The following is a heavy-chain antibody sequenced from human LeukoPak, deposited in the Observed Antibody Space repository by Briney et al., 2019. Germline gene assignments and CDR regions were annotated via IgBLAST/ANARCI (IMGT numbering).Heavy chain of an antibody. J-gene: IGHJ4*02. CDR2: ISGSGYNT. D-gene: IGHD1-26*01. CDR1: GSTFSSYA. V-gene: IGHV3-23*01. Sequence: GGSLRLSCAASGSTFSSYAMSWVRQAPGKGLEWVSTISGSGYNTYYGDSVKGRFTISRDNSKNTLYLQVNSLRAEDTALYYCAKEFSGSYYYFDYWGQGTLVTVSS. CDR3: AKEFSGSYYYFDY.